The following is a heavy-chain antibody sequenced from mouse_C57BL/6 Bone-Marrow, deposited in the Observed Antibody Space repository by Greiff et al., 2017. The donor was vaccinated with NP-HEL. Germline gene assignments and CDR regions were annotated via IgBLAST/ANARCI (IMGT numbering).Heavy chain of an antibody. CDR3: ARWGFYYGSPYYAMDY. Sequence: QVQLKQPGAELVMPGASVKLSCKASGYTFTSYWMHWVKQRPGQGLEWIGEIDPSDSYTNYNQKFKGKSTLTVDKSSSTAYMQLSSLTSEDSAVYYCARWGFYYGSPYYAMDYWGQGTSVTVSS. CDR2: IDPSDSYT. D-gene: IGHD1-1*01. V-gene: IGHV1-69*01. CDR1: GYTFTSYW. J-gene: IGHJ4*01.